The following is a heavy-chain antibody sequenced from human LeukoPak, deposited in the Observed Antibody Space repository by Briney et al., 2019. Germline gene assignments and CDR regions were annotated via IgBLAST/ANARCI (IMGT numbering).Heavy chain of an antibody. Sequence: SETLSLTCTVSGGSISSYYWSWIRQPPGKGLEWIGYIYYSGSTNYNPSLKSRVTISVDTSKNQFSLKLSSVTAADTAVYYCAKDRGDYDAFDIWGQGTMVIVSS. CDR2: IYYSGST. J-gene: IGHJ3*02. V-gene: IGHV4-59*01. D-gene: IGHD4-17*01. CDR1: GGSISSYY. CDR3: AKDRGDYDAFDI.